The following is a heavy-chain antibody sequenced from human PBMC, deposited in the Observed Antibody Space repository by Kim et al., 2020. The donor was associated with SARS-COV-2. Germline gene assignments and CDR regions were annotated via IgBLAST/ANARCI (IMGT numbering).Heavy chain of an antibody. CDR1: GFTFNRYA. J-gene: IGHJ5*02. CDR3: AKDPLKCISSWYLKWFVP. V-gene: IGHV3-23*01. CDR2: ITSGGADI. Sequence: GGSLRLSCAASGFTFNRYAMSWVRQAPGKGLEWVSSITSGGADIYYAESVKGRFTVSRDNSKNTLYLQMNSLRADDTAVYYCAKDPLKCISSWYLKWFVPWGEGTLGT. D-gene: IGHD2-2*01.